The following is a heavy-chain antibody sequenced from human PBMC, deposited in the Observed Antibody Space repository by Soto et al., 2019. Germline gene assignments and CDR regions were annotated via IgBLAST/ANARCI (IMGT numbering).Heavy chain of an antibody. D-gene: IGHD3-3*01. CDR2: IVVGSGNT. J-gene: IGHJ5*02. CDR1: GFTFTSSA. Sequence: SVKVSCKASGFTFTSSAVQWVREARGQRLELIGWIVVGSGNTNYAQKFQERVTITRDMSTSTAYMELSSLRSEDTAVYYCARARYYDFWSGYYSGYNWFDPWGQGTLVNVSS. CDR3: ARARYYDFWSGYYSGYNWFDP. V-gene: IGHV1-58*01.